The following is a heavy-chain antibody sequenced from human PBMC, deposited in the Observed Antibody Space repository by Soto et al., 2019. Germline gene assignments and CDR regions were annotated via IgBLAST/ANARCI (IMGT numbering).Heavy chain of an antibody. J-gene: IGHJ4*02. CDR1: GYSFTSYW. CDR2: IYPGDSDT. Sequence: GESLKISCKGSGYSFTSYWIGWVRQMPGKGLEWMGIIYPGDSDTRYSPSFQGQVTISADKSISTAYLQWSSLKASDTAMYYCARGRAVDDILTGYLYYWGQGTLVTVSS. D-gene: IGHD3-9*01. V-gene: IGHV5-51*01. CDR3: ARGRAVDDILTGYLYY.